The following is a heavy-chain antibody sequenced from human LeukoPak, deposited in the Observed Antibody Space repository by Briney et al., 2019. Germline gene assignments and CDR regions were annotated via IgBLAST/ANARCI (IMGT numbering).Heavy chain of an antibody. V-gene: IGHV3-21*01. Sequence: GGSLRLSCTASGFTFSSYSMNWVRQAPGKGLEWVSSISSSSSYIYYADSVKGRFTISRDNAKNSLYLQMNSLRAEDTAVYYCARGGVTLFDYWGQGTLVTVSS. CDR2: ISSSSSYI. CDR1: GFTFSSYS. CDR3: ARGGVTLFDY. J-gene: IGHJ4*02. D-gene: IGHD2-21*02.